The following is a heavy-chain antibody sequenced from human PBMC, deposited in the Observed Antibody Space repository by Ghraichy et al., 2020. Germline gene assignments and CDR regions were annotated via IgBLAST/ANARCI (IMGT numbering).Heavy chain of an antibody. CDR2: IYWNDDK. CDR3: AHKKPKLGVRGVMFGAFDI. V-gene: IGHV2-5*01. CDR1: GFSLSTSGVG. Sequence: SGPTLVKPTQTLTLTCTFSGFSLSTSGVGVGWIRQPPGKALEWLALIYWNDDKRYSPSLKSRLTITKDTSKNQVVLTMTNMDPVDTATYYCAHKKPKLGVRGVMFGAFDIWGQGTMVTVSS. J-gene: IGHJ3*02. D-gene: IGHD3-10*02.